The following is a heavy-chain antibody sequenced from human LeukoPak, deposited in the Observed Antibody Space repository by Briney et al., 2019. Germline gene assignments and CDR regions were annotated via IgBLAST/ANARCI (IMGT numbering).Heavy chain of an antibody. D-gene: IGHD2/OR15-2a*01. V-gene: IGHV3-21*01. J-gene: IGHJ4*02. CDR1: GFNLSSYS. CDR3: ARGTVSFFFFDY. Sequence: GGSLRLSCADSGFNLSSYSMNWVRQAPGKGLEWVSSIISSSSYIYYADSEKGRFTISRDNAKNSLYLQMNSLRAEDTAVYYCARGTVSFFFFDYWGQGTLVTVSS. CDR2: IISSSSYI.